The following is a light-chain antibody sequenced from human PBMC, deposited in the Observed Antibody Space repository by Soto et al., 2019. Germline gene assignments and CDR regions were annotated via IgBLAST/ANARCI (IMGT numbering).Light chain of an antibody. J-gene: IGLJ3*02. Sequence: QSALTQPPSASGTPGQSVTISCSGGKSNIENNPVNWYQQFPGAAPKLLISMNNQRPSGVPARFSGFKAATSASLTISGLQSEDEADYYCTAWDDNMRGVLFGGGTKLTVL. CDR3: TAWDDNMRGVL. V-gene: IGLV1-44*01. CDR1: KSNIENNP. CDR2: MNN.